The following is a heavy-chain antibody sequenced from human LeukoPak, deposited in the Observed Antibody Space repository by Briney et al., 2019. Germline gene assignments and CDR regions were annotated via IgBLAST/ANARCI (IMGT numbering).Heavy chain of an antibody. J-gene: IGHJ3*02. V-gene: IGHV4-34*01. CDR2: INHSGST. CDR3: AEGDPDAFGI. CDR1: GGSFSGYY. Sequence: SGTLSLTCAVYGGSFSGYYWSWIRQPPGKGLEWIGEINHSGSTNYNPSLKSRVTISVDTSKNQFSLKLSSVTAADTAVYYCAEGDPDAFGIWGQGTMVTVSS. D-gene: IGHD3-16*01.